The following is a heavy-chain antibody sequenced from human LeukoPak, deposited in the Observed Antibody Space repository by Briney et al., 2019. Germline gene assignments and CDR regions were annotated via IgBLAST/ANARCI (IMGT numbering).Heavy chain of an antibody. CDR3: ASPVVVVAAGLAATDY. CDR1: GFTFSSYA. Sequence: GGSLRLSCAASGFTFSSYAMHWVRQAPGKGLEWVAVISYDGSNKYYADSVKGRFTISRDKSKNTLYLQMNSLRAEDTAVYYCASPVVVVAAGLAATDYWGQGTLVTVSS. V-gene: IGHV3-30*04. CDR2: ISYDGSNK. D-gene: IGHD2-15*01. J-gene: IGHJ4*02.